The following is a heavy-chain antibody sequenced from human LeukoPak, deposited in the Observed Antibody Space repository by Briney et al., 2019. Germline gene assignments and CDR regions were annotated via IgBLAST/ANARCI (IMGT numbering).Heavy chain of an antibody. CDR1: GGSFSGYY. J-gene: IGHJ3*02. V-gene: IGHV4-34*01. D-gene: IGHD2-8*01. CDR3: ARVSQWAFDI. CDR2: INHSGST. Sequence: PSETLSLTCAVYGGSFSGYYWSWIRQPPGKGLEWIGEINHSGSTNYNPSLKSRVTISVDTSKNQFSLKLSSVTAADTAVYYCARVSQWAFDIWGQGTMVTASS.